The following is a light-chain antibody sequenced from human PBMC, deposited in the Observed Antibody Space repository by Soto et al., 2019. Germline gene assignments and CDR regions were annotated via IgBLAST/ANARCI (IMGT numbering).Light chain of an antibody. V-gene: IGKV3-11*01. CDR3: LQRQSWPRT. Sequence: EIVLRQSRSTLYSFPGDRVTLSCRASQYINTRLAWYQHRPGQAPRLLIYQTSIRAAGIPARFSASGSGTDFTLTISDVQPEDFALYYCLQRQSWPRTFGQGTKVDIK. J-gene: IGKJ1*01. CDR2: QTS. CDR1: QYINTR.